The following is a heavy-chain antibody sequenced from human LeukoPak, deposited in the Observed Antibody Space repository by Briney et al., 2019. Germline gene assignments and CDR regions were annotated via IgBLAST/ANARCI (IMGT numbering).Heavy chain of an antibody. Sequence: PSETLSLTCTVSGGSISSGGHYWTWIRQPPGKGLEWIGYIYYSGSTNYIPSLRSRLTISVDTSKNQFSLKLSSVTAADTAVYYCAREDITGTASYFDYWGQGTLVTVSS. CDR2: IYYSGST. CDR1: GGSISSGGHY. D-gene: IGHD1-7*01. CDR3: AREDITGTASYFDY. J-gene: IGHJ4*02. V-gene: IGHV4-61*08.